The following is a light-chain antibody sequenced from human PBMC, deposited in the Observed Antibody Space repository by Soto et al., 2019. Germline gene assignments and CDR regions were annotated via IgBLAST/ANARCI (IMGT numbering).Light chain of an antibody. CDR3: QQYNSYWT. CDR1: QSISSW. J-gene: IGKJ1*01. Sequence: DIQMTQSPSTPSASVGDRVTITCRASQSISSWLAWYQQKPGKAPKLLIYDASSLESGVPSRFSGRGSGTEFTLTISSLQPDDFATYYCQQYNSYWTLGQGTKVDIK. V-gene: IGKV1-5*01. CDR2: DAS.